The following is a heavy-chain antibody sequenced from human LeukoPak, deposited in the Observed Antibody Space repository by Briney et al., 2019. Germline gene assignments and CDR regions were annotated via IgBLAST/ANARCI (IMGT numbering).Heavy chain of an antibody. CDR3: ARDLSFGSLDF. CDR2: MWYDGSRE. Sequence: GGAPRLPWAGSGFILSTHGMHLVRQAPGKGAGWVAGMWYDGSREDYADSVKGRFTISRGMSKNTLNLQMNSLRVEDTAMFYCARDLSFGSLDFRGQGTLVTVSS. J-gene: IGHJ4*02. V-gene: IGHV3-33*01. CDR1: GFILSTHG. D-gene: IGHD1-26*01.